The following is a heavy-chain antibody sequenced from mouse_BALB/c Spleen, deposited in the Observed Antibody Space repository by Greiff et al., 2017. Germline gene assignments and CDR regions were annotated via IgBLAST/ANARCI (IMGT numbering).Heavy chain of an antibody. CDR2: ISSGSSTI. Sequence: EVQLVESGGGLVQPGGSRKLSCAASGFTFSSFGMHWVRQAPEKGLEWVAYISSGSSTIYYADTVKGRFTISRDNPKNTLFLQMTSLRSEDTAMYYCARWTGTLYYAMDYWGQGTSVTVSS. CDR1: GFTFSSFG. J-gene: IGHJ4*01. V-gene: IGHV5-17*02. D-gene: IGHD4-1*01. CDR3: ARWTGTLYYAMDY.